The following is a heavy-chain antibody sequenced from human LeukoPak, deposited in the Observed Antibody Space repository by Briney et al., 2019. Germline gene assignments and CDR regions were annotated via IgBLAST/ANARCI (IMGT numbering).Heavy chain of an antibody. V-gene: IGHV4-34*01. Sequence: SETLSLTCAVYGGSFSGYYWSWIRQPPGKGLEWIGEINHSGSTNYNPSLKSRVTISVDTSKNQFSLKLSSVTAADTAVYYFARGVSIAAQKPFDYWGQGTRVTFSS. CDR1: GGSFSGYY. J-gene: IGHJ4*02. CDR2: INHSGST. CDR3: ARGVSIAAQKPFDY. D-gene: IGHD6-6*01.